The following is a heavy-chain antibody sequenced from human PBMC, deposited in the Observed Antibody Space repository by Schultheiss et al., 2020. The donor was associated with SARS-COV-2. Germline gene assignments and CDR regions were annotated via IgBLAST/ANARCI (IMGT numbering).Heavy chain of an antibody. CDR3: ARPTTTSYGMDV. D-gene: IGHD2/OR15-2a*01. J-gene: IGHJ6*02. Sequence: SETLSLTCTVSGGSISSGGYYWSWIRQHPGKGLEWIGYIYYSGSTYYNPSLKSRVTISVDTSKNQFSLKLSSVTAADTAVYYCARPTTTSYGMDVWGQGTTVTVSS. CDR1: GGSISSGGYY. CDR2: IYYSGST. V-gene: IGHV4-31*03.